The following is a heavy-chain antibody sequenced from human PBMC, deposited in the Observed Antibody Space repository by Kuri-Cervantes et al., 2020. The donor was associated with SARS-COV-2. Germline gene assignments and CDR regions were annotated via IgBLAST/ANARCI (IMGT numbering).Heavy chain of an antibody. CDR1: GFTFSSYA. D-gene: IGHD3-3*01. V-gene: IGHV3-30-3*01. CDR2: ISYDGNNK. Sequence: GESLKISCAASGFTFSSYAMSWVRQAPGKGLEWVTVISYDGNNKYYADSVKGRFTISRDNSKNTLYLQMNSLRAEDRALYYCARAHTFLEWSSDAFDIWGQGTMVTVSS. J-gene: IGHJ3*02. CDR3: ARAHTFLEWSSDAFDI.